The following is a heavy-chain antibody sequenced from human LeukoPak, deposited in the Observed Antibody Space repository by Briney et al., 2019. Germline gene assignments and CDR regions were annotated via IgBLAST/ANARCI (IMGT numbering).Heavy chain of an antibody. CDR3: ARDRITMVRGRPRYFDY. J-gene: IGHJ4*02. Sequence: PSETLSLTCAVYGGSFSGYYWSWIRQPPGKGLEWIGEINLSGSTNYNPSLKSRVTVSVDTSKNQFSLKLSSVTAADTAVYYCARDRITMVRGRPRYFDYWGQGTLVTVSS. CDR1: GGSFSGYY. CDR2: INLSGST. V-gene: IGHV4-34*01. D-gene: IGHD3-10*01.